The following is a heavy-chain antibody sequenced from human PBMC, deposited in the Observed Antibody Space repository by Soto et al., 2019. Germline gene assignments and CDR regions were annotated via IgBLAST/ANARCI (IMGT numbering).Heavy chain of an antibody. CDR3: ARGRSVRNYADDSSDYFYFFDY. CDR1: GDSISTFY. V-gene: IGHV4-59*01. D-gene: IGHD3-22*01. Sequence: SETLSLTCTVSGDSISTFYWGWMRQSPGKALEWIAYVYYTGSTTYNPPLKRRVTISVDGSNKQFSLKMTSANAADTAVYYCARGRSVRNYADDSSDYFYFFDYWGQGTQVTVSS. CDR2: VYYTGST. J-gene: IGHJ4*02.